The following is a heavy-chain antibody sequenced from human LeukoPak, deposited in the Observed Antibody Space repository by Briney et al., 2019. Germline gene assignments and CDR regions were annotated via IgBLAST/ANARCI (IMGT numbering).Heavy chain of an antibody. CDR3: ARDDIAVAGRVVDY. J-gene: IGHJ4*02. D-gene: IGHD6-19*01. CDR2: ISKSSTYI. Sequence: GGSLRLSCAASGFTVSSNYTSWVRQAPGKGLEWVSSISKSSTYIYYADSVKGRFTISRDNAKNSLYLQMNSLRAEDTAVYYCARDDIAVAGRVVDYWGQGTQVTVSS. V-gene: IGHV3-21*01. CDR1: GFTVSSNY.